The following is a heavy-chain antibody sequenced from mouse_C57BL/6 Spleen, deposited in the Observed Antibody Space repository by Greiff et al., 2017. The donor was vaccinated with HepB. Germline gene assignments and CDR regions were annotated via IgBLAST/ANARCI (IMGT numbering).Heavy chain of an antibody. V-gene: IGHV1-82*01. CDR3: ARDTPESY. D-gene: IGHD5-1-1*01. Sequence: VQLQQSGPELVKPGASVKISCKASGYAFSSSWMNWVKQRPGKGLEWIGRIYPGDGDTNYNGKFKGKATLTADKSSSTADMQLSSLTSEDSAVYCGARDTPESYWGQGTTLTVSS. CDR2: IYPGDGDT. J-gene: IGHJ2*01. CDR1: GYAFSSSW.